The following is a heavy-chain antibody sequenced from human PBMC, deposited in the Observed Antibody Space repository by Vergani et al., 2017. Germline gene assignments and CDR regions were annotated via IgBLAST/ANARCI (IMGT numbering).Heavy chain of an antibody. J-gene: IGHJ4*02. CDR3: ARGSKSGGVGALEY. Sequence: QVQLQQWGAGLLKPSETLSLTCAVYGGSFSGYYWSWIRQPPGKGLEWIGEINHSGSTNYNPSLKSRVTISVDTSKNQFSLKLSSVTAADTAVYYCARGSKSGGVGALEYWGQGTLVTVSS. CDR1: GGSFSGYY. V-gene: IGHV4-34*01. D-gene: IGHD1-26*01. CDR2: INHSGST.